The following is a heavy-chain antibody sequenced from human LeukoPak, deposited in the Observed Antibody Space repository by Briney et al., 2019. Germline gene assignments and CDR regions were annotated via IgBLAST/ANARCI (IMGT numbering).Heavy chain of an antibody. CDR3: ARIMGDYNILTGLYLNYNFDY. CDR2: IYYSGST. Sequence: SETLSLTCTVSGGSISPYHWGWIRQPPGKGLEWTGYIYYSGSTNYNPSLKSRVTMSVDTSKNQVSLKLRSGTAADTAAYYCARIMGDYNILTGLYLNYNFDYWGQGTLVTVSS. D-gene: IGHD3-9*01. J-gene: IGHJ4*02. CDR1: GGSISPYH. V-gene: IGHV4-59*08.